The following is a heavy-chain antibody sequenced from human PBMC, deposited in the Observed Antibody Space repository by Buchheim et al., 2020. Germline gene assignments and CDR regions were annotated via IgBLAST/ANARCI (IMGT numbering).Heavy chain of an antibody. CDR2: IYHSGST. V-gene: IGHV4-4*02. CDR3: ARDRYFDS. Sequence: QVQLQESGPGLVKPSGTLSLTCSVSGGSICSXYWWTWVRQPPGKGLEWIGEIYHSGSTNYNQSLKSRVXITVDKSKNQLSLQLSSVTAADTALYYCARDRYFDSWGQGTL. J-gene: IGHJ4*02. CDR1: GGSICSXYW.